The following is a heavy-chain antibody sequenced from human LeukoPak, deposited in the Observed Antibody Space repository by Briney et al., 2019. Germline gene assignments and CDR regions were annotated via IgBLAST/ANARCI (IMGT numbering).Heavy chain of an antibody. J-gene: IGHJ3*02. V-gene: IGHV4-59*01. Sequence: SETLSLTCTVSVGSISTYYWSWIRQPPGKGLEWIGYIYYSGSTNYNPSLKSRVNISLDTSKNQFSLYLSSVTAADTAVYYCARDGGKYCSSTSCRNAFDIWGQGTMVTVSA. CDR1: VGSISTYY. CDR2: IYYSGST. D-gene: IGHD2-2*01. CDR3: ARDGGKYCSSTSCRNAFDI.